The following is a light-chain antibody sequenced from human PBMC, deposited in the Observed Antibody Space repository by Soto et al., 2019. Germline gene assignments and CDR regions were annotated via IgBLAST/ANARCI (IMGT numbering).Light chain of an antibody. CDR2: DVS. CDR3: QQRGSWPQYT. V-gene: IGKV3-11*01. Sequence: PGEIATLSCMSSQSVSSRLAWYQQKPGQAPRLLIYDVSNRATGIPARFSGSGSGTDFTLTISGLEPEDFAVYYCQQRGSWPQYTFGGGTKVDI. J-gene: IGKJ4*01. CDR1: QSVSSR.